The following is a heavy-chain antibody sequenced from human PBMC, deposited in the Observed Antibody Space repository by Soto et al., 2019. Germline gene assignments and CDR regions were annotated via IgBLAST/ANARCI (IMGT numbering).Heavy chain of an antibody. CDR3: AKEADIVVVGNFDY. CDR2: ITSSGGST. D-gene: IGHD2-15*01. Sequence: GGSLRLSCAASGFTCSNYAKSWVRQAPGKGLEWVSGITSSGGSTYYADYVQGRLTISRDNPKNTLYLQMNSLRAEDTAIYYCAKEADIVVVGNFDYWGQGTLVTVSS. CDR1: GFTCSNYA. J-gene: IGHJ4*02. V-gene: IGHV3-23*01.